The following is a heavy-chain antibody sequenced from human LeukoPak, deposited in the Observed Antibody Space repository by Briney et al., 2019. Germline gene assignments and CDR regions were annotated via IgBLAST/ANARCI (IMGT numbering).Heavy chain of an antibody. CDR2: ISSSSSTI. CDR1: GFTFSSYS. CDR3: AKASGRIERFLEWPPYMDV. D-gene: IGHD3-3*01. V-gene: IGHV3-48*01. J-gene: IGHJ6*03. Sequence: PGGSLRLSCAASGFTFSSYSMNWVRQAPGKGLEWVSYISSSSSTIYYADSVKGRFTISRDNSKNTLYLQMNSLRAEDTAVYYCAKASGRIERFLEWPPYMDVWGKGATVTVSS.